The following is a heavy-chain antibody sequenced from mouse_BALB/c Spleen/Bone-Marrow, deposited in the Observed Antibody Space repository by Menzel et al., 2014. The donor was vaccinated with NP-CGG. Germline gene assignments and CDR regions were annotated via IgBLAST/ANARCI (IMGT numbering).Heavy chain of an antibody. J-gene: IGHJ2*02. D-gene: IGHD2-14*01. CDR1: GYTFTSYT. CDR2: INPSSGYT. CDR3: AYYRYDYFDY. V-gene: IGHV1-4*02. Sequence: LKQSAAELASPWASGEMSCKSSGYTFTSYTMHWVKQRPGQGLEWIGYINPSSGYTEYNQKFKDKTTLTADKSSSTAYMQLSSLTSEDSAVYYCAYYRYDYFDYWGQGTS.